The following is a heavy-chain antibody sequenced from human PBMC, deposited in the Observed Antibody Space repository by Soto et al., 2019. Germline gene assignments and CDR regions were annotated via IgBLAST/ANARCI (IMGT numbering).Heavy chain of an antibody. CDR2: INHSGST. Sequence: LSLTCAVYGGSFSGYYWSWIRQPPGKGLEWIGEINHSGSTNYNPSLKSRVTISVDTSKNQFSLKLSSVTAADTAVYYSASGVQYYDFWSGYYPRAPYWFDPWGQGTLVTVSS. V-gene: IGHV4-34*01. J-gene: IGHJ5*02. CDR3: ASGVQYYDFWSGYYPRAPYWFDP. D-gene: IGHD3-3*01. CDR1: GGSFSGYY.